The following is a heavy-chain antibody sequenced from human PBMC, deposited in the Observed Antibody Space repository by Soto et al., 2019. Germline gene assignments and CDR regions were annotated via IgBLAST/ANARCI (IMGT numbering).Heavy chain of an antibody. Sequence: PSETLSLTCAVSGGSISSGGYSWSWIRQPPGKGLEWIGYIYYSGSTNYNPSLKSRVTISVDTSKNQFSLKLSSVTAADTAVYYCARRHSSSWNDAFDIWGQGTMVTVSS. J-gene: IGHJ3*02. V-gene: IGHV4-61*08. CDR3: ARRHSSSWNDAFDI. D-gene: IGHD6-13*01. CDR2: IYYSGST. CDR1: GGSISSGGYS.